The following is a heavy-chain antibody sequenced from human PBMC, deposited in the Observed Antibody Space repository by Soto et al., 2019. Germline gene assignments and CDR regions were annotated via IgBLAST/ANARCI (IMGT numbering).Heavy chain of an antibody. Sequence: SGPTLVNPTQTLTLPCTFSGFSLSTSGVGVGWIRQPPGKALEWLALIYWDDDKRYSPSLKSRLTITKDTSKNQVVLTMTNMDPVDTATYCCAHRQSYDFWSGFPQLGWFDPWGQGTLVTVSS. J-gene: IGHJ5*02. V-gene: IGHV2-5*02. CDR3: AHRQSYDFWSGFPQLGWFDP. CDR2: IYWDDDK. D-gene: IGHD3-3*01. CDR1: GFSLSTSGVG.